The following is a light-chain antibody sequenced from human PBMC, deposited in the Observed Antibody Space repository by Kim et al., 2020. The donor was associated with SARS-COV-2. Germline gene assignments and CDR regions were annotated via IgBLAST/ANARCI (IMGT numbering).Light chain of an antibody. CDR1: QTINSNN. CDR3: HQTGNSEMT. Sequence: EIVLTQSPGTLSLSPGERATLSCRASQTINSNNLAWYQQKPGQAPRLLIYAAFSRATGIPDRFIGSGSGTDFILIISRLEPEDFAVYDCHQTGNSEMTFGQGTKVDI. J-gene: IGKJ1*01. V-gene: IGKV3-20*01. CDR2: AAF.